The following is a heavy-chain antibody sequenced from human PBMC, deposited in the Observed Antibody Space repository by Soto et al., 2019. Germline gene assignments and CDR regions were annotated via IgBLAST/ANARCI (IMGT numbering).Heavy chain of an antibody. CDR1: GGSISSYY. J-gene: IGHJ6*02. D-gene: IGHD6-19*01. V-gene: IGHV4-59*01. Sequence: SETLSLTCTVSGGSISSYYWSWIRQPPGKGLEWIGYIYYSGSTNYNPSLKSRVTISVDTSKNQFSLKLSSVTAADTAVYYCARGAAVAGDYYGMDVWGQGTTVTVS. CDR2: IYYSGST. CDR3: ARGAAVAGDYYGMDV.